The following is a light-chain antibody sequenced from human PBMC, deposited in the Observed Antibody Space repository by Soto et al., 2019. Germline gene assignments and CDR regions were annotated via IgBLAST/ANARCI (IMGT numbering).Light chain of an antibody. CDR1: ESISSW. J-gene: IGKJ4*01. CDR3: QHYSVFALT. Sequence: DIQMTQFPSTLSASVGDRVTITCRASESISSWLAWYQQKPGKAPKILIYKASTLQSGVPARFTGSGSGTEFTLTISSLQPDDFAAYYCQHYSVFALTFGGGTKVEIK. V-gene: IGKV1-5*03. CDR2: KAS.